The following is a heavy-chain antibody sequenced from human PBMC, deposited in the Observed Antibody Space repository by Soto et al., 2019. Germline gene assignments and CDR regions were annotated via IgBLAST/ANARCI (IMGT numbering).Heavy chain of an antibody. CDR2: IIPIFGTA. D-gene: IGHD2-8*01. CDR1: GGTFSSYA. Sequence: SVKVSCKASGGTFSSYAISWVRQAPGQGLEWMGGIIPIFGTANYAQKFQGRVTITADESTSTAYMELSSPRSEDTAVYYCASSAIVLMVYAPGWFDPWGQGTLVTVSS. V-gene: IGHV1-69*13. CDR3: ASSAIVLMVYAPGWFDP. J-gene: IGHJ5*02.